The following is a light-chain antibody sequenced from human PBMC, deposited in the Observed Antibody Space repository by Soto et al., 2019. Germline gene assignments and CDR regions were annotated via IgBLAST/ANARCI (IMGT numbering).Light chain of an antibody. V-gene: IGKV3-15*01. CDR1: QSVSSN. J-gene: IGKJ1*01. CDR2: DAS. CDR3: QQYNEWPPIT. Sequence: EIVLTHSPATLSVSPGARATLSCRASQSVSSNLAWYQQKHGQGPRLLMYDASIRATGTPGRFSGSGSGTEFTLTISSLQSEDFAVYYCQQYNEWPPITFGQGTKVEI.